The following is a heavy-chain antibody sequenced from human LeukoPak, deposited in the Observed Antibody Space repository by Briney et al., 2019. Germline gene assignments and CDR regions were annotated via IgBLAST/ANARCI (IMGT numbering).Heavy chain of an antibody. V-gene: IGHV3-23*01. CDR3: AKDPNGDFIGTFDI. D-gene: IGHD4-17*01. CDR1: GFTFSNAW. J-gene: IGHJ3*02. CDR2: ISGNGDSI. Sequence: QTGGSLRLSCAASGFTFSNAWMSWVRQAPGKGLEWVASISGNGDSIQYAASVQGRFAISRDNSKNTLYLQMNSLRAEDTAVYFCAKDPNGDFIGTFDIWGQGTMVTVSS.